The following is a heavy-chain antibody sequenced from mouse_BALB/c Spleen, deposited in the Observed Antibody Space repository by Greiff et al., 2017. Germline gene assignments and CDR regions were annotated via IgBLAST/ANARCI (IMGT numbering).Heavy chain of an antibody. Sequence: EVQVVESGGGLVKPGGSLKLSCAASGFTFSSYAMSWVRQTPEKRLEWVATISSGGSYTYYPDSVKGRFTISRDNAKNTLYLQMSSLKSEDTAMYYCAQGAMDYWGQGTSVTVSS. V-gene: IGHV5-9-3*01. CDR3: AQGAMDY. CDR1: GFTFSSYA. J-gene: IGHJ4*01. CDR2: ISSGGSYT.